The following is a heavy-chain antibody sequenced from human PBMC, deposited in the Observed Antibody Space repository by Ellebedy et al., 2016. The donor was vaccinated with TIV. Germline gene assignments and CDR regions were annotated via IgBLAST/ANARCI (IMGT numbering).Heavy chain of an antibody. Sequence: GESLKISXAASGFTFSSYAMSWVRQAPGKGLEWVSGISGGGGSTYYADSVKGRFTISRDNSKNTLFLQMNSLRAEDTAVYYCAKDLPQDYIWGSYRYGAFDIWGQGTMVTVSS. CDR2: ISGGGGST. CDR1: GFTFSSYA. CDR3: AKDLPQDYIWGSYRYGAFDI. V-gene: IGHV3-23*01. D-gene: IGHD3-16*02. J-gene: IGHJ3*02.